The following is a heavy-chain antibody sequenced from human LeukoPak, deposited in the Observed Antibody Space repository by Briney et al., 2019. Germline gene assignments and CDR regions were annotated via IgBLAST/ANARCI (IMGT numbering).Heavy chain of an antibody. CDR1: GFTFSSYA. V-gene: IGHV3-23*01. CDR3: AKVTLTIGYCSSTSCYSGYFDY. D-gene: IGHD2-2*01. Sequence: GGSLRLSCAASGFTFSSYAMSWVRQAPGKGLEWVSAISGSGGSTYYADSVKGRFTISRDNSRNTLYLQMNSLRAEDAAVYYCAKVTLTIGYCSSTSCYSGYFDYWGQGTLVTVSS. CDR2: ISGSGGST. J-gene: IGHJ4*02.